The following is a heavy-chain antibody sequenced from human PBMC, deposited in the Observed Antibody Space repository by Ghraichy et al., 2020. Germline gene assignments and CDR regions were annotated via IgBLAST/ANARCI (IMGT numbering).Heavy chain of an antibody. J-gene: IGHJ6*02. V-gene: IGHV4-34*01. CDR1: GGSFSGYY. CDR3: VREPYGMDV. CDR2: IDNSGST. Sequence: SETLSLTCAVYGGSFSGYYWTWIRQPPGKGLEWIGEIDNSGSTRHNPSLKSRVTISVDTSKNQFSLKLTSVTAADTAVYYCVREPYGMDVWGQGTTVTVSS.